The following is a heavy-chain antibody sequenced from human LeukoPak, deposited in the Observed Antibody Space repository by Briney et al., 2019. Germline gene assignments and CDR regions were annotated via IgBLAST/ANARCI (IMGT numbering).Heavy chain of an antibody. CDR2: IIPFSDTT. CDR1: GGSFSSYA. J-gene: IGHJ4*02. Sequence: ASVKVSCKASGGSFSSYAIIWVRQAPGQGLEWMGAIIPFSDTTNYAKKFQGRVTITADKLTSIAYMELSSLRSEDTAVYYCARDLRSYYYDSSGYYGWGFDYWGQGTLVTVSS. V-gene: IGHV1-69*06. CDR3: ARDLRSYYYDSSGYYGWGFDY. D-gene: IGHD3-22*01.